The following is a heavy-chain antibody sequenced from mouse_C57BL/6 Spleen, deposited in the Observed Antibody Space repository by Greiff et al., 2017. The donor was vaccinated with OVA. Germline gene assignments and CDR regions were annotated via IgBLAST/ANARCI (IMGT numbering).Heavy chain of an antibody. CDR1: GYTFTDYN. J-gene: IGHJ2*01. D-gene: IGHD2-12*01. CDR3: AGSYYFFDY. CDR2: INPNNGGT. V-gene: IGHV1-22*01. Sequence: EVKLVESGPELVKPGASVKMSCKASGYTFTDYNMHWVKQSHGKSLEWIGYINPNNGGTSYNQKFKGKATLTVNKSSSTAYMELRSLTSEDSAVYYCAGSYYFFDYWGQGTTLTVSS.